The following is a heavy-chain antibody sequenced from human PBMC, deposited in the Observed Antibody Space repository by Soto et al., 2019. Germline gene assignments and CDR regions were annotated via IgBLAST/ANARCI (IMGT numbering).Heavy chain of an antibody. V-gene: IGHV4-59*01. CDR3: ARAYGSGSYYNAIDY. CDR2: IYYSGST. J-gene: IGHJ4*02. D-gene: IGHD3-10*01. Sequence: SETLSLTCTVSGGSISSYYWSWIRQPPGKGLEWIGYIYYSGSTNYNPSLKSRVTISVDTSKNQFSLKLSSVTAADTAVYYCARAYGSGSYYNAIDYWGQGTLVTVS. CDR1: GGSISSYY.